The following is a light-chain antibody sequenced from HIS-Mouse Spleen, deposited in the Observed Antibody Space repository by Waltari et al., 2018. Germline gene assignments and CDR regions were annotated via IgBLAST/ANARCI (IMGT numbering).Light chain of an antibody. CDR1: ALPKKY. V-gene: IGLV3-10*01. J-gene: IGLJ2*01. CDR2: EDS. CDR3: YSTDSSGNHRV. Sequence: SYELTQPPSVSVSPGQTARITCSGDALPKKYAYWYPQKSGQAPVLVIYEDSKRPSGFPGSFSGSRSGTMATLTISGAQVVDEADYYCYSTDSSGNHRVFGGGTKLTVL.